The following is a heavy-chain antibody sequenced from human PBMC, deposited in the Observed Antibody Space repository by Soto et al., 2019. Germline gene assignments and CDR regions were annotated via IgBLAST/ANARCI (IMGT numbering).Heavy chain of an antibody. CDR3: ARRCGGDCYYGMDV. CDR2: IYYSGST. Sequence: TSETLSLTCTVSGGSISSSSYYWGWIRQPPGKGLEWIGSIYYSGSTYYNPSLKSRVTISVDTSKNQFSLKLSSVTAADTAVYYCARRCGGDCYYGMDVWGQGTTVTVSS. J-gene: IGHJ6*02. V-gene: IGHV4-39*01. D-gene: IGHD2-21*01. CDR1: GGSISSSSYY.